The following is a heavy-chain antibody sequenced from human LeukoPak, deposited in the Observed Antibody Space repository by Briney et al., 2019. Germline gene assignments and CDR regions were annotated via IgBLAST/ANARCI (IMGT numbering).Heavy chain of an antibody. Sequence: GASVKVSCKASGYTFTSYDINWVRQATGQGLEWMGWMNPNSGNTGYAQKFQGRVTMTRNTFISTAYMELSSLRSEDTAVYYCAREVADRGYYYYGMDVWGQGTTVTVSS. J-gene: IGHJ6*02. CDR1: GYTFTSYD. D-gene: IGHD3-10*01. CDR3: AREVADRGYYYYGMDV. CDR2: MNPNSGNT. V-gene: IGHV1-8*01.